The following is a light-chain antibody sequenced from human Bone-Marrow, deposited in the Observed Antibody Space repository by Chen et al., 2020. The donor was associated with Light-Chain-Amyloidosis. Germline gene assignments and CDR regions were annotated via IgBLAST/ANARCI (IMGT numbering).Light chain of an antibody. CDR3: QSADNSGTYVV. Sequence: SYELTQPPSVSLSPGQTARITCSGDALPRQFGYWYQKKPGQAPVLVIYKDIERPSGIPERFSGSRSGTTVTLTISGVQAEDEADYYCQSADNSGTYVVFGGGTKLTVL. CDR1: ALPRQF. V-gene: IGLV3-25*03. J-gene: IGLJ2*01. CDR2: KDI.